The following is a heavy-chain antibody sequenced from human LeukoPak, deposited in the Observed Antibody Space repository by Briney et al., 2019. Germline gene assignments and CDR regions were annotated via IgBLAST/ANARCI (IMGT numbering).Heavy chain of an antibody. D-gene: IGHD5-24*01. Sequence: SETLSLTCTVSGGSISSGDYYWSWIRQPPGKGLEWIGYIYYSGSTNYNPSLKSRVTISVDTSKNQFSLKLSSVTAADTAVYYCARGSNGYNYDYWGQGTLVTVSS. CDR1: GGSISSGDYY. J-gene: IGHJ4*02. V-gene: IGHV4-61*08. CDR2: IYYSGST. CDR3: ARGSNGYNYDY.